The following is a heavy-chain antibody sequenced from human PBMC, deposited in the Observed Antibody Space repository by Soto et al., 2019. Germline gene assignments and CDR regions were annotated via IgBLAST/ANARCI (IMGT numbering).Heavy chain of an antibody. CDR2: INHSENT. J-gene: IGHJ5*02. Sequence: SETLPLTCAVYGGSFSGYYWSWIRQPPGKGLEWIGEINHSENTNYSPSLKSRVTISIDTSKNQFSLKLNSVTAADTAVYYCARGTQMGSYNWFDPWGQGTLVTVSS. D-gene: IGHD3-16*01. CDR1: GGSFSGYY. CDR3: ARGTQMGSYNWFDP. V-gene: IGHV4-34*01.